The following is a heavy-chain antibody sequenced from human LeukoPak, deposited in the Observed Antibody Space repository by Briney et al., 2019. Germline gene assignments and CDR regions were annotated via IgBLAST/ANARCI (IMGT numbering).Heavy chain of an antibody. Sequence: GGSLRLSCAASGFTFSSHSINWVRQAPGKGLEWVSYISSSGSTIYYADSVKGRFSISRDNAKNSLHLQMNSLRAKDTAVYYCARGTVAGRAPYWGQGTLVTVSS. V-gene: IGHV3-48*01. J-gene: IGHJ4*02. CDR2: ISSSGSTI. CDR3: ARGTVAGRAPY. D-gene: IGHD6-19*01. CDR1: GFTFSSHS.